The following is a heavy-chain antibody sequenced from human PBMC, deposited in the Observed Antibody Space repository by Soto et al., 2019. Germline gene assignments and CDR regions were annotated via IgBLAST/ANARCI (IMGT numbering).Heavy chain of an antibody. D-gene: IGHD3-10*01. Sequence: EVQLVESGGGLAQPGRSLRLSCTSSGFTFDHYAMTWFRQAPGKGLEWVGFITSKAYGGTTEYAASVKGRFTISRDDSKSSAYLQMDSLKTEDTAVYYCTRVPPNNYGWGTYPFDYWGQGALVTVSS. CDR3: TRVPPNNYGWGTYPFDY. J-gene: IGHJ4*02. CDR2: ITSKAYGGTT. CDR1: GFTFDHYA. V-gene: IGHV3-49*03.